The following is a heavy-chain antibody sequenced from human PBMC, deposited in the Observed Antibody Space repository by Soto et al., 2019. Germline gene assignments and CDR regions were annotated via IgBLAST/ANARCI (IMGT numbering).Heavy chain of an antibody. Sequence: SETLSLTCTASGGSISSYYWRWIRQPAGKGLEWIGRIYTSGSTNYNPSLKSRVTMSVDTSKNQFSLKLSSVPAADPAVYYCAREPYYDVWSGYYTGIDVWGRVTTITVYS. J-gene: IGHJ6*02. CDR3: AREPYYDVWSGYYTGIDV. CDR1: GGSISSYY. CDR2: IYTSGST. D-gene: IGHD3-3*01. V-gene: IGHV4-4*07.